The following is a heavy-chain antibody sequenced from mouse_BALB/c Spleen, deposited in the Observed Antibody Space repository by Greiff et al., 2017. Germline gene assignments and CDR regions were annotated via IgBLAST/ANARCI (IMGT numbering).Heavy chain of an antibody. D-gene: IGHD2-4*01. CDR2: ISDGGSYT. CDR1: GFTFSDYY. Sequence: EVKLVESGGGLVKPGGSLKLSCAASGFTFSDYYMYWVRQTPEKRLEWVATISDGGSYTYYPDSVKGRFTIPRDNAKNNLYLQMSSLKSEDTAMYYCARGGLRKNYFDYWGQGTTLTVSS. CDR3: ARGGLRKNYFDY. J-gene: IGHJ2*01. V-gene: IGHV5-4*02.